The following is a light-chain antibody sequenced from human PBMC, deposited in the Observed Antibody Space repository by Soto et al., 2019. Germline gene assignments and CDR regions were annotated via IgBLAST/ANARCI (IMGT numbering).Light chain of an antibody. V-gene: IGLV1-44*01. CDR1: SSNIGRNS. Sequence: QSVLTQPPSASGTPGQRVTIYCFGSSSNIGRNSVSWYQQLPGTAPKLLVYDTNKWPSGVPDRFSGSKSGTSASLAISGLQSGDEADYYCASWDDSLNGYVFGTGTKVTVL. CDR3: ASWDDSLNGYV. J-gene: IGLJ1*01. CDR2: DTN.